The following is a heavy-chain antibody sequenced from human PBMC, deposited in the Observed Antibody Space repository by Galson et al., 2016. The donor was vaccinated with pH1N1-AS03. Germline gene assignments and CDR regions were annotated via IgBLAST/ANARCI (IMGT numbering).Heavy chain of an antibody. Sequence: SLRLSCAGYGFTFSNAWMSWVRQAPGKGLEWVGRIKSKTDGGTKAYAAPVKGRFAISRDDSENTLYLQMNSLKTEDTAVYYCTTADTERGYCTSTSCSLDFWGQGTLGTVSS. J-gene: IGHJ4*02. CDR1: GFTFSNAW. D-gene: IGHD2-2*01. CDR2: IKSKTDGGTK. V-gene: IGHV3-15*01. CDR3: TTADTERGYCTSTSCSLDF.